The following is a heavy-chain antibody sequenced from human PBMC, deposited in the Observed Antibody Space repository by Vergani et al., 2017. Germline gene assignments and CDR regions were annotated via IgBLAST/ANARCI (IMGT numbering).Heavy chain of an antibody. CDR1: GFTFSSYA. CDR3: ARRDSSSPALDY. D-gene: IGHD6-6*01. J-gene: IGHJ4*02. V-gene: IGHV3-13*01. Sequence: EVRLVESGGGLVQPGGSLRLSCAASGFTFSSYAMSWVRQAPGKGLEWVSAIGTAGDTYYPGSVKGRFTISRENAKNSLYLQMNGLRAGDTAVYYCARRDSSSPALDYWGQGTLVTVSS. CDR2: IGTAGDT.